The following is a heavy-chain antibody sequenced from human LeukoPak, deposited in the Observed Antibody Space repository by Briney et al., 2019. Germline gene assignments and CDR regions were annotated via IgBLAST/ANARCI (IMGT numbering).Heavy chain of an antibody. Sequence: PGGSLRLSCAASGFTFSDHWMHWVRQAPGKGLEWVSAISGSGGSTYYADSVKGRFTVSRDNSKNTLYLQMNSLRAEDTAVYYCAKDHGFWSGAFDYWGQGTLVTVSS. CDR2: ISGSGGST. D-gene: IGHD3-3*01. J-gene: IGHJ4*02. CDR3: AKDHGFWSGAFDY. V-gene: IGHV3-23*01. CDR1: GFTFSDHW.